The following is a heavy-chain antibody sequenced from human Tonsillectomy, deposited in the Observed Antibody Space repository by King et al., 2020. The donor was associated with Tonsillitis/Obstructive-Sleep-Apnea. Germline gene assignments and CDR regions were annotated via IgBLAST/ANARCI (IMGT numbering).Heavy chain of an antibody. CDR2: TYYRSKWYN. D-gene: IGHD6-13*01. CDR3: ARVEGKEQLVPVYYYGMDV. Sequence: VQLQQSGPGLVKPSQTLSLTCAISGDSVSSNSVAWNWIRQSPSRGLEWLGRTYYRSKWYNDYAGSVRSRITINPDTSKNQFSLRLNSVTPDDTAVYYCARVEGKEQLVPVYYYGMDVWGQGTSVTVSS. CDR1: GDSVSSNSVA. J-gene: IGHJ6*02. V-gene: IGHV6-1*01.